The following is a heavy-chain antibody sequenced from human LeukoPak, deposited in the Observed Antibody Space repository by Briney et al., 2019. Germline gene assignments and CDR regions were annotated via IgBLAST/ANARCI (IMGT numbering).Heavy chain of an antibody. CDR3: ARASPERGYSYGPLDNYFDY. J-gene: IGHJ4*02. Sequence: GGSLRLSCAASEFSVGSNYMTWVRQAPGKGLEWVSLIYSGGSTYYADSVKGRFTISRDNSKNTLYLQMNSLRAEDTAVYYCARASPERGYSYGPLDNYFDYWGQGTLVTVSS. V-gene: IGHV3-66*01. CDR2: IYSGGST. CDR1: EFSVGSNY. D-gene: IGHD5-18*01.